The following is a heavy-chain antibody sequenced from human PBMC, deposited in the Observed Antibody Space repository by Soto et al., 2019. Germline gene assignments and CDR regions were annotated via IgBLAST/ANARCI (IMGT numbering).Heavy chain of an antibody. CDR1: GYSFTSYW. J-gene: IGHJ3*02. D-gene: IGHD3-10*01. CDR2: IYPGDSDT. CDR3: ARLTYYYGSGSYPFDI. V-gene: IGHV5-51*01. Sequence: PGESLKISCKGSGYSFTSYWIGWVRQMPGKGLEWMGIIYPGDSDTRYSPSFQGQVTISADKSISTAYLQWSSLKASDTAMYYCARLTYYYGSGSYPFDIWGQGTMVTVSS.